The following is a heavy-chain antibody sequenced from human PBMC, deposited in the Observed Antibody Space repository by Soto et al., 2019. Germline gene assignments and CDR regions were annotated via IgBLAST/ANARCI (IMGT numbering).Heavy chain of an antibody. Sequence: GGSLRLSCAASGFTVSSNYMSWVRQAPGKGLEWVSVIYSGGSTYYADSVKGRFTISRDNSKNTLYLQMNSLRAEDTAVYYCAGRRITIFGVVPNGMDAWGQGTPVTVS. J-gene: IGHJ6*02. CDR2: IYSGGST. CDR1: GFTVSSNY. V-gene: IGHV3-53*01. CDR3: AGRRITIFGVVPNGMDA. D-gene: IGHD3-3*01.